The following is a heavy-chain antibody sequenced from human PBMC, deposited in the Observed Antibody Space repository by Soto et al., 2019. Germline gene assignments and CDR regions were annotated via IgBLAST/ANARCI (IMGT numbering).Heavy chain of an antibody. CDR3: ARGDDILTGYWVPQYLGY. Sequence: QVQLQESGPGLVKPSQTLSLTCTVSGGSISNGGYYWSWIRQHPGKGLEWIGHMYYSGNTNYNPSVKSRVTISVDMSMNQFSLKLSSVNAADTAVYYCARGDDILTGYWVPQYLGYWGQGILVTVSS. D-gene: IGHD3-9*01. J-gene: IGHJ4*02. V-gene: IGHV4-31*03. CDR1: GGSISNGGYY. CDR2: MYYSGNT.